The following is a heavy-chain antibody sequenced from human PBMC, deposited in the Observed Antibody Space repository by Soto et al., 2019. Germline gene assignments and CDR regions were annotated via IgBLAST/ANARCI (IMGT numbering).Heavy chain of an antibody. CDR3: AGKGIAVAVHYYYYGMDV. CDR2: IIPIFGTA. J-gene: IGHJ6*02. CDR1: GGTFSSYA. V-gene: IGHV1-69*01. Sequence: QVQLVQSGAEVKKPGSSVKVSCKASGGTFSSYAISWVRQAPGQGLEWMGGIIPIFGTANYAQKFQGRVTITADESTSTAYMELSSLRSEDTAVYYWAGKGIAVAVHYYYYGMDVWGQGTTVTVSS. D-gene: IGHD6-19*01.